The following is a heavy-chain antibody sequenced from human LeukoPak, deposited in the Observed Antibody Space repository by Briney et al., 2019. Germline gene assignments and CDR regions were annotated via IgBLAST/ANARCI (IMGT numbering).Heavy chain of an antibody. CDR3: ARQPLYYDFWSGYSYFDY. Sequence: SETLSLTCTVSGGSISSSNYNWGWTRQRPGKGLEWIGSIYYSGSTYYNPSLMSRVTISVDTSKNQFSLKLNSVTAADTAVYYCARQPLYYDFWSGYSYFDYWGQGTLVTVSS. V-gene: IGHV4-39*01. CDR1: GGSISSSNYN. D-gene: IGHD3-3*01. J-gene: IGHJ4*02. CDR2: IYYSGST.